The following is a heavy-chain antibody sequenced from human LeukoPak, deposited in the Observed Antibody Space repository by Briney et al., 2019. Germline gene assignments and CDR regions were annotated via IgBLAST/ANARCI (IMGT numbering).Heavy chain of an antibody. CDR1: GFTFSDYW. V-gene: IGHV3-7*01. CDR3: ARKGGYSSGYYY. D-gene: IGHD3-22*01. CDR2: IKQDGSEK. Sequence: QPGGSLRLSCAASGFTFSDYWMTWVRQAPGKGLEWVANIKQDGSEKDYVDSVKGRFAIPRDNAKNSLYLQMDSLRVEDTAVYYCARKGGYSSGYYYWGQGTLVTVSS. J-gene: IGHJ4*02.